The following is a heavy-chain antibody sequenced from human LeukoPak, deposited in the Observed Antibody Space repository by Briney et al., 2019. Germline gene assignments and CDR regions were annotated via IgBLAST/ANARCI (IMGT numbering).Heavy chain of an antibody. CDR2: TLGGRSSTT. CDR3: VRNDILTGHTNWYFEY. J-gene: IGHJ4*02. V-gene: IGHV3-23*01. CDR1: GFTFNNYA. Sequence: GGSLRLSCAASGFTFNNYAMSWVRQAPGKGLEWVSVTLGGRSSTTHYADSVKGRFTMSRDNSQNTVYLQMNSLRVEDTAVYYCVRNDILTGHTNWYFEYWGQGTLVTVSS. D-gene: IGHD3-9*01.